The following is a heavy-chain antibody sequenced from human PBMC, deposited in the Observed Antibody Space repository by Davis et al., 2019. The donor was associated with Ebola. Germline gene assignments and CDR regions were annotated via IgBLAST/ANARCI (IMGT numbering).Heavy chain of an antibody. CDR2: IIPIFGTA. V-gene: IGHV1-69*13. CDR1: GGTFSSYA. Sequence: SVKVSCKASGGTFSSYAISWVRQAPGQGLEWMGEIIPIFGTANYAQKFQGRVTITADASTSTSYMELSSLKSEDTAVYYCARLGSAPFDYWGQGTLVTVSS. D-gene: IGHD1-26*01. J-gene: IGHJ4*02. CDR3: ARLGSAPFDY.